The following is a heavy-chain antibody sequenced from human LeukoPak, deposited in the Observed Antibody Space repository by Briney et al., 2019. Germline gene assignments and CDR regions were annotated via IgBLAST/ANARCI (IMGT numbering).Heavy chain of an antibody. CDR3: ARDSPYSSSWLNWFDP. CDR1: GGTFSSYA. V-gene: IGHV1-69*13. D-gene: IGHD6-13*01. CDR2: IIPIFGTA. J-gene: IGHJ5*02. Sequence: SVKVSCKASGGTFSSYAISWVRQAPGQGPEWMGGIIPIFGTANYAQKFQGRVTITADESTSTAYMELSSLRSEDTAVYYCARDSPYSSSWLNWFDPWGQGTLVTVSS.